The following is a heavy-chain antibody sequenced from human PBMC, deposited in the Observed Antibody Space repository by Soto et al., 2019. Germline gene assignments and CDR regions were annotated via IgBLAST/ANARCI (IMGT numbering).Heavy chain of an antibody. CDR1: AGSVSSSSDY. CDR2: IYYSGRT. Sequence: HLQLQESGPGLVKPSETLSLTCTVSAGSVSSSSDYWGWIRQPPGKGLEWIGSIYYSGRTYYDPSLKSRVTMTVDTSKNQFSLNLTSVTAADTAVYYCARQPPTWSHNWLDHWGQGTLVIVSS. CDR3: ARQPPTWSHNWLDH. J-gene: IGHJ5*02. V-gene: IGHV4-39*01. D-gene: IGHD3-3*01.